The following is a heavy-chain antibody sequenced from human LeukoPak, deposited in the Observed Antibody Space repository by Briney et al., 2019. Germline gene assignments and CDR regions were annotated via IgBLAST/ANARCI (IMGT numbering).Heavy chain of an antibody. D-gene: IGHD3-22*01. J-gene: IGHJ4*02. V-gene: IGHV3-21*01. Sequence: GGSLRLSCAASGFMFGSFSMNWVRQAPGRGLEWVSSISSSGSVTYYADSVKGRFTVSKDNARNSLHLQMNNLAVEDTATYFCARGQPDSGGHYYSWYFDYWGQGTLVTVSS. CDR2: ISSSGSVT. CDR3: ARGQPDSGGHYYSWYFDY. CDR1: GFMFGSFS.